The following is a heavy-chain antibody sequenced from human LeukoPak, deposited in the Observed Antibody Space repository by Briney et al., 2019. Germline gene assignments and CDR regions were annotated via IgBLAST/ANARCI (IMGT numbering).Heavy chain of an antibody. CDR2: INTDKGDK. V-gene: IGHV1-18*01. J-gene: IGHJ6*02. CDR1: GYTFAAYG. D-gene: IGHD3-9*01. Sequence: ASVKVSCKASGYTFAAYGITWVRQAPGQGLEWMGWINTDKGDKKYAQTFQGRVTMTTDTSTSTAYMDLRSLRSDYTAVYYCARAGLSRYFDWSSPSGFYYGMDVWGQGTTVIVSS. CDR3: ARAGLSRYFDWSSPSGFYYGMDV.